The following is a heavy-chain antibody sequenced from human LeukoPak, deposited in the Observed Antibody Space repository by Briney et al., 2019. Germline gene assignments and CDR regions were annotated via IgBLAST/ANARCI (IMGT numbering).Heavy chain of an antibody. CDR3: ARDHRTYYYDSSGYRKPSGNDC. D-gene: IGHD3-22*01. Sequence: ASVKVSCKASGYTFSNYYVHWVRQAPGQGLEWMGVINPSGGSTNSAQKFQGRVTMTRDTSISTAYMELSRLRSDDTAVYYCARDHRTYYYDSSGYRKPSGNDCWGQGTLVTVSS. J-gene: IGHJ4*02. CDR1: GYTFSNYY. CDR2: INPSGGST. V-gene: IGHV1-46*01.